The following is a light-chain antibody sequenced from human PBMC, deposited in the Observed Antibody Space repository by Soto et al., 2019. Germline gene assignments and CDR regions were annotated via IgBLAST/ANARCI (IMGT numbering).Light chain of an antibody. CDR2: QDT. J-gene: IGLJ2*01. CDR1: KLGDKY. V-gene: IGLV3-1*01. Sequence: SYELTQPPSVSVSPGQTASITCSGNKLGDKYASWYQQKPGQPPVMAIYQDTKRPSGIPERFSGSNSGNTATLTISGTQAMDVADYYCQAWDSSTYVVFGGGTQLTVL. CDR3: QAWDSSTYVV.